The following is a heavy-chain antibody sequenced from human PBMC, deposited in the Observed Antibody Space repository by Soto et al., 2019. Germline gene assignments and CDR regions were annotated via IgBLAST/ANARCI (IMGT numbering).Heavy chain of an antibody. CDR1: GFTFSNYA. J-gene: IGHJ6*02. V-gene: IGHV3-23*01. Sequence: PGGSLRLSCAASGFTFSNYAMNWVRQATGTGLEWVSAISGSGGSTYYADSVKGRFTISRDNSKNTLYLQMNSLRAEDTAVYYCAKDRDPRIQLWSSVEPDVWGQGTTVTVPS. CDR3: AKDRDPRIQLWSSVEPDV. D-gene: IGHD5-18*01. CDR2: ISGSGGST.